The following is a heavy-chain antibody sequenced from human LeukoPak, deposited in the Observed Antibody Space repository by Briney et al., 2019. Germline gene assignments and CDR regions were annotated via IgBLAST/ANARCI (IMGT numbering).Heavy chain of an antibody. CDR2: IWYDGSNK. V-gene: IGHV3-33*08. D-gene: IGHD3-3*01. Sequence: GGSLRLSCAASGFTFSSYAMSWVRQAPGKGLEWVAVIWYDGSNKYYADSVRGRFTISRDNSKNTLYLQMNSLRAEDTAVYYCARENSRSFAKFDYWGQGTLVTVSS. J-gene: IGHJ4*02. CDR3: ARENSRSFAKFDY. CDR1: GFTFSSYA.